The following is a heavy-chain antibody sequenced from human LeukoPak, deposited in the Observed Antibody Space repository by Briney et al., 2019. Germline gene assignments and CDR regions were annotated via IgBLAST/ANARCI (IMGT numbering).Heavy chain of an antibody. CDR3: ARVRFFLTDAFDI. V-gene: IGHV5-51*01. CDR1: GYSFTSYW. CDR2: IYPGDSDT. D-gene: IGHD3-3*01. Sequence: GESLKISCKSSGYSFTSYWIGWVRQMPGKGLEWMGIIYPGDSDTRYSPSFQGQVTISADKSISTAYLQWSSLKASDTAMYYCARVRFFLTDAFDIWGQGTMVTVSS. J-gene: IGHJ3*02.